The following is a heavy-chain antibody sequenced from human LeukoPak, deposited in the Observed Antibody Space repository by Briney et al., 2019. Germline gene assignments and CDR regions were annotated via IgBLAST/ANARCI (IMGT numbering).Heavy chain of an antibody. Sequence: ASVKVSCKASGYTFTGYYMHWVRQAPGQGLEWMGWINPNSGGTNYAQKFQGRVTMTTDTSTSTAYMELRSLRSDDTAVYYCARARAAVAPTDAFDIWGQGTMVTVSS. CDR2: INPNSGGT. D-gene: IGHD6-19*01. CDR1: GYTFTGYY. V-gene: IGHV1-2*02. J-gene: IGHJ3*02. CDR3: ARARAAVAPTDAFDI.